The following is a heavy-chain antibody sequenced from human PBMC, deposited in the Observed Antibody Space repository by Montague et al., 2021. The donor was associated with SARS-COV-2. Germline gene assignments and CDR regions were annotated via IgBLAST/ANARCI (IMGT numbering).Heavy chain of an antibody. V-gene: IGHV4-39*01. J-gene: IGHJ3*02. Sequence: SETLSLTCTVSGGSISSSTHYWGWIRQPPGKGLEWIGSIFYTGGTYYNPSLKSRVTISVDTSKNQFSLKLSSVTAADTAVYYCARHGYYDTYDAFEIWGQGTMVTVSS. CDR1: GGSISSSTHY. D-gene: IGHD3-22*01. CDR3: ARHGYYDTYDAFEI. CDR2: IFYTGGT.